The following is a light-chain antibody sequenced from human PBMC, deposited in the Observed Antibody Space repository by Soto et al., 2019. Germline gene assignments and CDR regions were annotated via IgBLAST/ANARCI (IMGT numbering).Light chain of an antibody. Sequence: QSVLTQPPSVSGAPGQRVTIFCTGNSTNIGAGYDVHWYKQVSGTAPKLLIYGNSNRPSGVPDRFSGSKSGPSASLAISGLQAEDEADYYCQSYDSSLRGVFGGGTKVTVL. CDR3: QSYDSSLRGV. CDR1: STNIGAGYD. CDR2: GNS. J-gene: IGLJ3*02. V-gene: IGLV1-40*01.